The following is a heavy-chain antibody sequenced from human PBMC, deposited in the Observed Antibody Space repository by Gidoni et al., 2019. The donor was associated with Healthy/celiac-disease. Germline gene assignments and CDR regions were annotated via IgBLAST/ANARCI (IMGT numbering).Heavy chain of an antibody. CDR3: ARGGRITMVRGADYFDY. Sequence: QLQLQESGPGLVKPSETLALTCTVPGGSISSSSYYWGWIRQPPGKGLEWVGSIYYSGSTYYNPSLKSRVTISVDTSKNQFSLKLSSVTAADTAVYYCARGGRITMVRGADYFDYWGQGTLVTVSS. V-gene: IGHV4-39*01. J-gene: IGHJ4*02. CDR2: IYYSGST. D-gene: IGHD3-10*01. CDR1: GGSISSSSYY.